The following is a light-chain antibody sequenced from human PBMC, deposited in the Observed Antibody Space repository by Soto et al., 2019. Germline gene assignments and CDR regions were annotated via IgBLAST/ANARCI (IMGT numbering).Light chain of an antibody. CDR2: AAS. J-gene: IGKJ2*01. V-gene: IGKV1-39*01. CDR3: QPTHSIPQT. CDR1: QIVDTS. Sequence: DSQINQSPSSLSASVGNSCTVTCRASQIVDTSLNWYQQKPGKAPQLLIYAASSLQSGVPSRLSGSGSATSFTLTIHNMQPDDLPNYYCQPTHSIPQTFGQGTKVDIK.